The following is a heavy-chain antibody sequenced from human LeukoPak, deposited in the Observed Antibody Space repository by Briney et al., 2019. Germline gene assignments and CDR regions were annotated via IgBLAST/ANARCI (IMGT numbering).Heavy chain of an antibody. CDR2: ISSSSSYI. CDR3: ASNHYYDSSGYYREHYYFDY. D-gene: IGHD3-22*01. CDR1: GFTFSSYS. J-gene: IGHJ4*02. V-gene: IGHV3-21*01. Sequence: NPGGSLRLSCAASGFTFSSYSMSWVRQAPGKGLEWVSSISSSSSYIYYADSVKGRFTISRDNAKNSLYLQMNSLRAEDTAVYYCASNHYYDSSGYYREHYYFDYWGQGTLVTVSS.